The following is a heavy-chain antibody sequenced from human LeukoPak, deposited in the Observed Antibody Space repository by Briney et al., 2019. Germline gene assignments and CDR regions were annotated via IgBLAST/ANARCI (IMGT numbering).Heavy chain of an antibody. Sequence: PGGSLRLSCAASGFTFSSYSMNWVRQAPGKGLEWVSSISSSSSYIYYADSVKGRFTIFRDNAKNSLYLQMDSLRAEDTAVYYCARDRSLFDPWGQGTLVTVSS. CDR3: ARDRSLFDP. D-gene: IGHD2-15*01. J-gene: IGHJ5*02. CDR2: ISSSSSYI. CDR1: GFTFSSYS. V-gene: IGHV3-21*01.